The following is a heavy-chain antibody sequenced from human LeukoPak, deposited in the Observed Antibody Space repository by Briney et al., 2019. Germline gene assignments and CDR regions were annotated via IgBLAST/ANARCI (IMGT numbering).Heavy chain of an antibody. CDR3: ARQEELAYCGGDCYSGGGLDY. Sequence: PSETLSLTCAVYGGSFSGYYWNWIRQPPGKGLEWIGEINHSGSTNYNPSLKSRVTISVDTSKNQFSLKLSSVTAADTAVYYCARQEELAYCGGDCYSGGGLDYWGQGTLVTVSS. V-gene: IGHV4-34*01. D-gene: IGHD2-21*02. J-gene: IGHJ4*02. CDR2: INHSGST. CDR1: GGSFSGYY.